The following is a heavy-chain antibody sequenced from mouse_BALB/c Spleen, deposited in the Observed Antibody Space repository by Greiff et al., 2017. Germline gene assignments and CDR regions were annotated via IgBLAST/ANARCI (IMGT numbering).Heavy chain of an antibody. V-gene: IGHV1-14*01. CDR1: GYTFTSYV. CDR3: ARVDYYGSSSFAY. J-gene: IGHJ3*01. CDR2: INPYNDGT. Sequence: EVQLQESGPELVKPGASVKMSCKASGYTFTSYVMHWVKQKPGQGLEWIGYINPYNDGTKYNEKFKGKATLTSDKSSSTAYMELSSLTSEDSAVYYCARVDYYGSSSFAYWGQGTLVTVSA. D-gene: IGHD1-1*01.